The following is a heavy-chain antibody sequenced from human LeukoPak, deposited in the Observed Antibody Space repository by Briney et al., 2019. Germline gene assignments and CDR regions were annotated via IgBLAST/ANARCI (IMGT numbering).Heavy chain of an antibody. J-gene: IGHJ4*02. CDR3: ARSFVGYSSSWTRGDFDY. Sequence: GASVKVSCKASGYTFTSYDINWVRQATGQGLEWMGWMNPNSGNTGYAQKFQGRVTITRNTSISTAYMELSSLRSEDTAVYYCARSFVGYSSSWTRGDFDYWGQGTLVTVSS. CDR2: MNPNSGNT. D-gene: IGHD6-13*01. V-gene: IGHV1-8*03. CDR1: GYTFTSYD.